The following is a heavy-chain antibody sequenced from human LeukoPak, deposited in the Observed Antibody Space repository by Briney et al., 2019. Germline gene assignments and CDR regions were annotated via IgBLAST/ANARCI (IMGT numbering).Heavy chain of an antibody. J-gene: IGHJ4*02. CDR2: ISSSSSYI. CDR3: ASLDSSGYYSIDY. CDR1: GFTFSSYS. V-gene: IGHV3-21*01. D-gene: IGHD3-22*01. Sequence: GGSPRLSCAASGFTFSSYSMNWVRQAPGKGLEWVSSISSSSSYIYYADSVKGRFTISRDNAKNSLYLQMNSLRAEDTAVYYCASLDSSGYYSIDYWGQGTLVTVSS.